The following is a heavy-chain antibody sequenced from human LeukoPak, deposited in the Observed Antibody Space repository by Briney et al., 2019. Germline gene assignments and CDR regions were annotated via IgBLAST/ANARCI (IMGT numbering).Heavy chain of an antibody. CDR2: IFGAYKNTT. V-gene: IGHV3-23*01. Sequence: GGSLRLSCAASGFPFSSYAMNWVRQAPGKGLEWVSIIFGAYKNTTYYADSVKGRFTVSRDNYKNTLDLQMTDLRPKDTAIYYCAKRNTMVRGGPCFDYWGQGILVAVSS. CDR1: GFPFSSYA. D-gene: IGHD3-10*01. CDR3: AKRNTMVRGGPCFDY. J-gene: IGHJ4*02.